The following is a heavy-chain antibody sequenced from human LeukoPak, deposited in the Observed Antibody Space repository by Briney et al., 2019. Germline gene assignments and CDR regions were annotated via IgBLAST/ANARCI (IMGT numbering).Heavy chain of an antibody. CDR2: IYHSGST. CDR1: GGSISSYY. CDR3: ARVSHYYDSSGYYYGDAFDI. Sequence: SETLSLTCTVSGGSISSYYWSWIRQPPGKGLEWIGYIYHSGSTYYNPSLKSRVTISVDRSKNQFSLKLSSVTAADTAVYYCARVSHYYDSSGYYYGDAFDIWGQGTMVTVSS. V-gene: IGHV4-59*12. D-gene: IGHD3-22*01. J-gene: IGHJ3*02.